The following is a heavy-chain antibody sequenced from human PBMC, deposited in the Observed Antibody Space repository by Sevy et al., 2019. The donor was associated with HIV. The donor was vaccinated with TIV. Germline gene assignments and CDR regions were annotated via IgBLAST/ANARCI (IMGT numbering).Heavy chain of an antibody. CDR3: ARDTGLLWFGELLFGNWFDP. D-gene: IGHD3-10*01. V-gene: IGHV4-4*07. CDR2: IYTSGST. J-gene: IGHJ5*02. Sequence: SETLSLTCTVSGGSISSYYWSWIRQPAGKGLEWIGRIYTSGSTNYNPSLKSRVTMSVDTSKNQFSLKLSSVTAADTAVYYCARDTGLLWFGELLFGNWFDPWGQRTLVTVSS. CDR1: GGSISSYY.